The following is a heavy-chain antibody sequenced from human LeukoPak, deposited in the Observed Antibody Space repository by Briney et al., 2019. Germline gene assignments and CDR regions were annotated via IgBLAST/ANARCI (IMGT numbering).Heavy chain of an antibody. J-gene: IGHJ6*03. CDR2: IHYSGST. CDR3: ARRSSEGYYYYYMDV. CDR1: GGSVSSGSYY. V-gene: IGHV4-61*01. Sequence: PSETLSLTCSVSGGSVSSGSYYWSWIRQPPGKGLEWIGYIHYSGSTNYNPSLKSRVTISVDTSKNQFSLKVSSVTAADTAVYYCARRSSEGYYYYYMDVWGKGTTVTVSS. D-gene: IGHD3-10*01.